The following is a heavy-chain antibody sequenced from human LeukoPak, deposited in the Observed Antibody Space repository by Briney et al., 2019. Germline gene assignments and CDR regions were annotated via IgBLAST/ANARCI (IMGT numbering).Heavy chain of an antibody. CDR3: ARGSSGYHNT. D-gene: IGHD5-12*01. Sequence: PGGSLRLSCAASEFIVSANYMSWVRQAPGKGLEWVSLIYSGGSTYYADSVKGRFTISRDSSKNILHLQMNTLRAEDTAVYYCARGSSGYHNTGVQGTLVTVSS. J-gene: IGHJ4*02. CDR1: EFIVSANY. V-gene: IGHV3-66*01. CDR2: IYSGGST.